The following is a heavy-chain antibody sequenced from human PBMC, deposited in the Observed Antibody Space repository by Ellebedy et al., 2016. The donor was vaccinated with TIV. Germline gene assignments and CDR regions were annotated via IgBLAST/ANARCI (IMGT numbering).Heavy chain of an antibody. CDR1: GYTFRIYG. V-gene: IGHV1-18*01. Sequence: AASVKVSCKSSGYTFRIYGFSWVRQAPGQGLEWMGWISAYSCVTNYAQKLQGRVTMTTDTSTNKAYMELSSLRSDDTAVYYCARDSDCSGGSCHSDHWGQGTLVTVSS. CDR2: ISAYSCVT. D-gene: IGHD2-15*01. J-gene: IGHJ4*02. CDR3: ARDSDCSGGSCHSDH.